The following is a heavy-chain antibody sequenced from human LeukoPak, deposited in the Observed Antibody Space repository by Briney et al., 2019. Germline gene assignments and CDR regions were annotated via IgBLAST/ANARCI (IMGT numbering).Heavy chain of an antibody. CDR1: GFSLSTGGMG. CDR2: IDWDDDK. J-gene: IGHJ4*02. D-gene: IGHD4-17*01. CDR3: ARMLYGDSVNYFDY. Sequence: SGPTLVNPTQTLTLTCTFSGFSLSTGGMGVGWIRQPPGKALEWLALIDWDDDKYYSTSLKTRLTISKDTSKNQVVLTMTNMDPVDTATYYCARMLYGDSVNYFDYWGQGTLVTVSS. V-gene: IGHV2-70*01.